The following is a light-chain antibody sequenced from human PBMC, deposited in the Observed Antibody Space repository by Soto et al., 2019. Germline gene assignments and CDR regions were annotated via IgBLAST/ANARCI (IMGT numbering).Light chain of an antibody. CDR2: DAS. V-gene: IGKV3-11*01. J-gene: IGKJ4*01. CDR3: QQRSNWPSLT. CDR1: QSVSSY. Sequence: EFVLTQSPGTLSLSPGERATLSCRASQSVSSYLAWYQQKPGQAPRLLIYDASNRATGIPARFSGTGSGTDFTLTISSLEPEDSAVYYCQQRSNWPSLTFGGGTKVDIK.